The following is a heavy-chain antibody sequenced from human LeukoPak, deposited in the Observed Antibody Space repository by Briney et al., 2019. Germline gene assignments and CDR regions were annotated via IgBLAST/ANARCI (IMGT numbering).Heavy chain of an antibody. Sequence: ASMKVSCKASGYAFTNFDINWLRQAPGQGLEWMGWMNPNTGNAGYAQKFQGRVTITRNTSISTAYMELSSLRSEDTAVYYCARGLCSTTSCYPVYWGQRTLVTVSS. D-gene: IGHD2-2*01. V-gene: IGHV1-8*01. CDR1: GYAFTNFD. CDR2: MNPNTGNA. J-gene: IGHJ4*02. CDR3: ARGLCSTTSCYPVY.